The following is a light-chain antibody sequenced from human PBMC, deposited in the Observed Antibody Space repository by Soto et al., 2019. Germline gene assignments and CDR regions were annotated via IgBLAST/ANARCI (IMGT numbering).Light chain of an antibody. Sequence: DIQMTQSPSSLSASVGDRVTITCQASQHISKYLNWYQQKPGKAPKLLIYDASDLETGVPSRFSVSGSETYFTFTISSLQPEDIATYYCHQYDSLPLTFGGGTKVDIK. CDR3: HQYDSLPLT. CDR2: DAS. J-gene: IGKJ4*01. CDR1: QHISKY. V-gene: IGKV1-33*01.